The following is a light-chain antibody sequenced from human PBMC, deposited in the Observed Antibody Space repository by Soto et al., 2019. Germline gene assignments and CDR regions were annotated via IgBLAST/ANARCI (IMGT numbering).Light chain of an antibody. CDR1: QSISAF. CDR2: AAS. CDR3: LQHNTFAFT. J-gene: IGKJ3*01. Sequence: DIQMTQSPSSLSAPVGDRVTITCRASQSISAFLAWFQQKPGKAPKRLIYAASSLESGVPSRFSGSGSGTEFTLTISRQQPEDFSTYYCLQHNTFAFTFGAGTKVDI. V-gene: IGKV1-17*01.